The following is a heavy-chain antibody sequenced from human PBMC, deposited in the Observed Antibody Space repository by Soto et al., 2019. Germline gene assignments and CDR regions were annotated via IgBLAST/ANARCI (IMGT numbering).Heavy chain of an antibody. J-gene: IGHJ6*02. CDR1: GYSFTSYW. Sequence: GESLKISCKGSGYSFTSYWIGWVRQMPGKGLEWMGIIYPGDSDTRYSPSFQGQVTISADKSISTAYLQWSSLKASDTAMYYCARHTRSGEGYYYGMDVWGQGTTVTVSS. V-gene: IGHV5-51*01. D-gene: IGHD2-15*01. CDR2: IYPGDSDT. CDR3: ARHTRSGEGYYYGMDV.